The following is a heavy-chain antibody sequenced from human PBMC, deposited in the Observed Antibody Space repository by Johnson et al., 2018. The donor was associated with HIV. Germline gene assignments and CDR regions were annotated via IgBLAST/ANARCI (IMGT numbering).Heavy chain of an antibody. CDR2: ISYDGSNK. Sequence: QVQLVESGGGVVQPGRSLRLSCAASGFTFSSYNMHWVRQAPGKGLEWVSVISYDGSNKYYADSVKGRFTISRDNSKNTLYLQMNSLRAEDTAVYYCARAPFSGSYYTTVVDAFDIWGQGTMVSVSS. J-gene: IGHJ3*02. CDR1: GFTFSSYN. V-gene: IGHV3-30*03. CDR3: ARAPFSGSYYTTVVDAFDI. D-gene: IGHD1-26*01.